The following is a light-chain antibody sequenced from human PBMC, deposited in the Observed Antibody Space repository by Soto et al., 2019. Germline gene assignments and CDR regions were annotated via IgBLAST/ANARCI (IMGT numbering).Light chain of an antibody. Sequence: AIEMTQSPSSLSASVGDRVTITCRASQGIRNELGWYQQKPGKAPKVLIYAASSLHSGVPSRFSGSGSGTDFTLTISSLQPEDFATYYCLQDYNYPFTFGPGTKVDIK. J-gene: IGKJ3*01. V-gene: IGKV1-6*01. CDR1: QGIRNE. CDR3: LQDYNYPFT. CDR2: AAS.